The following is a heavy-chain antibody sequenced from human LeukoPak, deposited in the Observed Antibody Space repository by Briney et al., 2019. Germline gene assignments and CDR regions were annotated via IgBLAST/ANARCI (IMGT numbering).Heavy chain of an antibody. J-gene: IGHJ4*02. V-gene: IGHV3-53*04. CDR1: GFTVSSDH. CDR2: LYSGGST. CDR3: VYFDAIMATGDY. Sequence: PGGSLRLSCAASGFTVSSDHMNWVRQAPGKGLEWVSVLYSGGSTYYADSVKGRFTISRHDSQNTLYLQMNSLRADDTAVYYCVYFDAIMATGDYWGQGPLVTVSS. D-gene: IGHD3-22*01.